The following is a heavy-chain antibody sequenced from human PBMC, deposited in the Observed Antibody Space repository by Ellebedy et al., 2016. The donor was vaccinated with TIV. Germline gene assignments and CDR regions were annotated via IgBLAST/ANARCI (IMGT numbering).Heavy chain of an antibody. CDR3: ARVYLLWFVELPHDAFDI. V-gene: IGHV4-39*01. CDR2: IYYSGST. D-gene: IGHD3-10*01. J-gene: IGHJ3*02. CDR1: GGSISSSSYY. Sequence: SETLSLTXTVSGGSISSSSYYWGWIRQPPGKGLEWIGSIYYSGSTYYNPSLKSRVTISVDTSKNQFSLKLSSVTAADTAVYYCARVYLLWFVELPHDAFDIWGQGTMVTVSS.